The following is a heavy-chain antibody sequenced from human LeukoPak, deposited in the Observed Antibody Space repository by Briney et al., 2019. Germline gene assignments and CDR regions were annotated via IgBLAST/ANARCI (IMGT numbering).Heavy chain of an antibody. J-gene: IGHJ4*02. Sequence: GGSLRLSCAVSGLTFRSFWMSWVRQAPGKGLEGVANINQDGSEKYFVDSVRGRFTISRDNSKNSLHLQMNTLGAEDTALYYCARERDGRFFDYWGQGTLVTVSS. CDR3: ARERDGRFFDY. CDR1: GLTFRSFW. CDR2: INQDGSEK. V-gene: IGHV3-7*01. D-gene: IGHD5-24*01.